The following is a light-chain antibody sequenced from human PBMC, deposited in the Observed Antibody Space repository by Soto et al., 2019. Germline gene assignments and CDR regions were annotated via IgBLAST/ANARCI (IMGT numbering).Light chain of an antibody. CDR1: SSDVGGYNY. CDR2: DVS. V-gene: IGLV2-14*01. Sequence: QSVLTQPASVSGSPGQSITISCTGTSSDVGGYNYVSWYQQHPGKAPKLMIYDVSNRPSGVSNRFSASKSGNTASLTISGLQAEDEADYYCSSYTSSSTPPYVFGTGTKLTVL. J-gene: IGLJ1*01. CDR3: SSYTSSSTPPYV.